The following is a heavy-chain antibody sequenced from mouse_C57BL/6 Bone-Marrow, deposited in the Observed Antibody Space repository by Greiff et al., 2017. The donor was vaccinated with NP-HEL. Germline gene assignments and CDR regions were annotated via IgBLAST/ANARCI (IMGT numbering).Heavy chain of an antibody. V-gene: IGHV1-63*01. Sequence: QVQLQQSGAELVRPGTSVKMSCKASGYTFTNYWIGWAKQRPGHGLEWIGDIYPGGGYTKYNEKFKGKATLTADKSSSTAYMQFSSLTSEDSAIYYCARWDGSSPGYFDVWGTGTTVTVSS. CDR1: GYTFTNYW. J-gene: IGHJ1*03. CDR2: IYPGGGYT. CDR3: ARWDGSSPGYFDV. D-gene: IGHD1-1*01.